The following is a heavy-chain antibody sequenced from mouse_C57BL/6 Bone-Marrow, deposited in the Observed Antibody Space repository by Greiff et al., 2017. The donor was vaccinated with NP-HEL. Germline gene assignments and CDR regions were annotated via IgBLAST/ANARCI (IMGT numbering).Heavy chain of an antibody. CDR3: ARGGLRRPYWYFEV. Sequence: QVQLKESGAELARPGASVKLSCKASGYTFTSYGISWVKQRTGQGLEWIGEIYPRSGNTYYNEKFKGKATLTADKSSSTAYMELRSLTSEDSAVYFCARGGLRRPYWYFEVWGTGTTVTVSS. CDR1: GYTFTSYG. V-gene: IGHV1-81*01. D-gene: IGHD2-4*01. CDR2: IYPRSGNT. J-gene: IGHJ1*03.